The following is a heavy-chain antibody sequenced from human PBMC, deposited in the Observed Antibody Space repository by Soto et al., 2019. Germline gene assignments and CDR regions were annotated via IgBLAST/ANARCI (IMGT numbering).Heavy chain of an antibody. CDR2: ITASGGST. J-gene: IGHJ4*01. Sequence: LGLSCAACEFTVSSYAMSWVRRAPGKGLEWVSGITASGGSTSYADSVKGRFTISRDNTKNTLYLQMNSLRAEDTAVYYCAHTKGIVLVPDPIWYWGHGDLVTVSS. CDR3: AHTKGIVLVPDPIWY. D-gene: IGHD2-2*01. V-gene: IGHV3-23*01. CDR1: EFTVSSYA.